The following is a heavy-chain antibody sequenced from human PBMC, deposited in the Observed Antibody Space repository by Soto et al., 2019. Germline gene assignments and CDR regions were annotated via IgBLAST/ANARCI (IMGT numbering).Heavy chain of an antibody. J-gene: IGHJ6*03. CDR2: ISGSGGST. D-gene: IGHD1-7*01. CDR3: AKDGLQAGTWFRYYYYMDV. V-gene: IGHV3-23*01. Sequence: GVSLRLSCAASGFTFSSYAMSWVRQAPGKGLEWVSAISGSGGSTYYADSVKGRFTISRDNSKNTLYLQMNSLRAEDTAVYYCAKDGLQAGTWFRYYYYMDVWGKGTTVTVSS. CDR1: GFTFSSYA.